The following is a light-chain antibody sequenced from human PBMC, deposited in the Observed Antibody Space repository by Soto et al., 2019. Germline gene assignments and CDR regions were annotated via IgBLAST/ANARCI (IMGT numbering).Light chain of an antibody. CDR1: QSVSSN. V-gene: IGKV3-15*01. CDR2: GAS. J-gene: IGKJ1*01. Sequence: EIVMTQSPATLSVSPGVRATLSCRASQSVSSNLAWYQQKPGQAPRLLIYGASTMATGIPARFSGSGSGTEFTLTISSLQSEDFAVYYCQQYNNWPPWTFGQGTKVQIK. CDR3: QQYNNWPPWT.